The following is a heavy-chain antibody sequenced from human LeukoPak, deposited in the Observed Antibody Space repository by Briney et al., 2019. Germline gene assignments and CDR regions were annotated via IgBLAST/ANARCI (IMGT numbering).Heavy chain of an antibody. CDR1: GFTFASYS. V-gene: IGHV3-48*04. CDR3: ARVGGEYCSSTSCYTIDAFDI. D-gene: IGHD2-2*02. J-gene: IGHJ3*02. Sequence: GGSLRLSCAASGFTFASYSMNWVRQAPGKGLEWVSYISGSSSTIYYADSVKGRFTISRDNAKNSLYLQMNSLRAEDTAVYYCARVGGEYCSSTSCYTIDAFDIWGQGTMVTVSS. CDR2: ISGSSSTI.